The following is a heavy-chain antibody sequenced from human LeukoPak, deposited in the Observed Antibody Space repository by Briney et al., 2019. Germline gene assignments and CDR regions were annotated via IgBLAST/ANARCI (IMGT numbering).Heavy chain of an antibody. CDR3: ARDRDWGQDY. V-gene: IGHV1-2*02. CDR1: GYTFTDYY. Sequence: ASVKVSCKASGYTFTDYYILWVRQAPGQGLEWMGWISPNSGGTNYAQKFQGRVTMTRDTSISTAYMELSRLISDDTAVYYCARDRDWGQDYWGQGTLVTASS. CDR2: ISPNSGGT. D-gene: IGHD7-27*01. J-gene: IGHJ4*02.